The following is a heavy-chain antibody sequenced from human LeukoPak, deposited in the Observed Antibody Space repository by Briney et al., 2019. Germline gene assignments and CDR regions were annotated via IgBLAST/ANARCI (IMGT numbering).Heavy chain of an antibody. CDR3: ATTFGYSYGPESFDI. V-gene: IGHV1-24*01. Sequence: ASVKVSCKVSGYXFSELSIHWVRQAPGEGLEWMGSFDPEDDETIYAQEFQGRVTMTEDTSIDTAYLELSSLRSEDTAIYYCATTFGYSYGPESFDIWGQGTMVTVSS. D-gene: IGHD5-18*01. CDR2: FDPEDDET. J-gene: IGHJ3*02. CDR1: GYXFSELS.